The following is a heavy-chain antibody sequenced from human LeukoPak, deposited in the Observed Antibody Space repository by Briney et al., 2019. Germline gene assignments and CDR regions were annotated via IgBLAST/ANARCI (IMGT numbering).Heavy chain of an antibody. D-gene: IGHD6-13*01. CDR2: IYTSGST. CDR3: ARDSIAAAGRYNWFDP. CDR1: GGSISSSSYY. V-gene: IGHV4-61*02. Sequence: SETLSLTCTVSGGSISSSSYYWSWIRQPAGKGLEWIGRIYTSGSTNYNPSLKSRVTMSVDTSKNQFSLKLSSVTAADTAVYYCARDSIAAAGRYNWFDPWGQGTLVTVSS. J-gene: IGHJ5*02.